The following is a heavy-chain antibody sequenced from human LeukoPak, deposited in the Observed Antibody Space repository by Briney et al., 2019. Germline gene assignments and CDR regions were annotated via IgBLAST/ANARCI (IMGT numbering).Heavy chain of an antibody. V-gene: IGHV3-30*02. CDR2: IRYDGSNK. J-gene: IGHJ4*02. CDR3: AKDRSLIAAKVEYFDY. D-gene: IGHD6-6*01. Sequence: GGSLRLSCAASGFTFSSYGMHWVRQAPGKGLEWVAFIRYDGSNKYYADSVKGRFTISRDNSKNTLYLQMNSLRAEDTAVYYCAKDRSLIAAKVEYFDYWGQGTLVTVSS. CDR1: GFTFSSYG.